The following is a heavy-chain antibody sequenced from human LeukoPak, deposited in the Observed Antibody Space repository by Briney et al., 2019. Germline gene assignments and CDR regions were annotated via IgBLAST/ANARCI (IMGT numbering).Heavy chain of an antibody. J-gene: IGHJ4*02. CDR1: GGSISSGGYY. CDR2: IYYSGST. Sequence: SQTLSLTCTVSGGSISSGGYYWSWIRQHPGKGLEWIGYIYYSGSTYYNPSLKSRVTISVDTSKNQFSLKLSSVTAADTAVYYCARGGKDSYGPSPFDYWGQGTLVTVSS. CDR3: ARGGKDSYGPSPFDY. D-gene: IGHD5-18*01. V-gene: IGHV4-31*03.